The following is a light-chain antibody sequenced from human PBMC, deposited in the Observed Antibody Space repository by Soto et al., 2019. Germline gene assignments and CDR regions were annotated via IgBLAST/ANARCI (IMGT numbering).Light chain of an antibody. CDR1: QGISSA. Sequence: AIQLTQSPSSLSASVGDRVTITCRASQGISSALAWYQQKPGKAPKLLIYDASSLESGVPSRFSGSSCGTYFTSTSRTLQRQHFETYYCKQFNSYFFGPGTKVDIK. CDR3: KQFNSYF. CDR2: DAS. J-gene: IGKJ3*01. V-gene: IGKV1-13*02.